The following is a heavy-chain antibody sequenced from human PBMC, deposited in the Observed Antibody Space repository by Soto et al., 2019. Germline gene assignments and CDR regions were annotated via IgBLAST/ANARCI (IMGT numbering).Heavy chain of an antibody. CDR3: AKDMGGSSDYYYGMDV. J-gene: IGHJ6*02. CDR1: GFTFDDYA. V-gene: IGHV3-9*01. CDR2: ISWNSGSI. Sequence: GGSLRLSCAASGFTFDDYAMHWVRQAPGKGLEWVPGISWNSGSIGYADSVKGRFTISRDNAKNSLYLQMNSLRAEDTALYYCAKDMGGSSDYYYGMDVWGQGTTVTVSS. D-gene: IGHD2-15*01.